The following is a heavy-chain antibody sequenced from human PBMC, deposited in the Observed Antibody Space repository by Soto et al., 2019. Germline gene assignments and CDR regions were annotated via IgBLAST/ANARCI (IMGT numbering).Heavy chain of an antibody. V-gene: IGHV3-33*01. CDR2: IWYDGSNK. D-gene: IGHD2-8*01. CDR1: GFSFSSYG. Sequence: QVQLVESGGGVVQPGTSLRLSCAASGFSFSSYGMHWVRQAPGKGLEWVAIIWYDGSNKYYADSVKGRFTISRDNSRNTVSLQMNSLRAEDTAVYYCARDGYCSHDVCYNGEDYWGQGTLVTVSS. CDR3: ARDGYCSHDVCYNGEDY. J-gene: IGHJ4*02.